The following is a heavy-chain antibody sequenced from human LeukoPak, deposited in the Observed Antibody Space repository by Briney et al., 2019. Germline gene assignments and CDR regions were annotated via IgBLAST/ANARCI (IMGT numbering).Heavy chain of an antibody. Sequence: ASVKVSCKVSGYTLTELSMHWVRQAPGKGLEWMGGFDPEDGETIHAQKFQGRVTMTEDTSTDTAYMELSSLRSEDTAVYYCATLGRDGYNSFFDYWGQGTLVTVSS. J-gene: IGHJ4*02. V-gene: IGHV1-24*01. CDR1: GYTLTELS. D-gene: IGHD5-24*01. CDR2: FDPEDGET. CDR3: ATLGRDGYNSFFDY.